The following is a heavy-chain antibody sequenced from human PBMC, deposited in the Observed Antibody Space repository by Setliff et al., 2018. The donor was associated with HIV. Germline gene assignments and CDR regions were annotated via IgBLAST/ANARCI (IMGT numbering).Heavy chain of an antibody. D-gene: IGHD1-1*01. J-gene: IGHJ4*02. CDR3: AKATVAYVTGVHLFDD. CDR1: GFTFRTHA. V-gene: IGHV3-23*01. Sequence: GGSLRLSCAASGFTFRTHAMGWVRQAPGKGLEWVSAIRGSGEMTYYADSVKGRFTISSDNSENTLFLYMHSLSVEDTALYYGAKATVAYVTGVHLFDDWGRVVSVTVSS. CDR2: IRGSGEMT.